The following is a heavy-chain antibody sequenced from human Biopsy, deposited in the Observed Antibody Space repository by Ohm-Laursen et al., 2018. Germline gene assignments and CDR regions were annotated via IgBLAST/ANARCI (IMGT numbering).Heavy chain of an antibody. J-gene: IGHJ6*02. CDR1: GDSVTKYS. D-gene: IGHD4-11*01. Sequence: SDTLSLTCTVSGDSVTKYSWSWIRQPPGKGLEWIGHIYYSVMTNYNPSLQSRVSISVDTSRNQVSLTLSSVTAADTAVYYCARDSGILNYGNFKYYHYYGMDVWGQGTKVTVSS. CDR2: IYYSVMT. CDR3: ARDSGILNYGNFKYYHYYGMDV. V-gene: IGHV4-59*02.